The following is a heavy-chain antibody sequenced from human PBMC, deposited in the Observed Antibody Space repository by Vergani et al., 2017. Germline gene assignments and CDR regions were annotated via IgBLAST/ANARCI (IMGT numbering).Heavy chain of an antibody. D-gene: IGHD3-3*01. CDR2: ISYDGSNK. CDR1: GFTFSSYA. V-gene: IGHV3-30-3*02. CDR3: AKSDRLRFLEWSVHLFDY. J-gene: IGHJ4*02. Sequence: QVQLVESGGGVVQPGRSLRLSCAASGFTFSSYAMHWVRQAPGKGLEWVAVISYDGSNKYYADSVKGRFTISRDNSKNTLYLQMNSLRAEDTAVYYCAKSDRLRFLEWSVHLFDYWGQGTLVTVSS.